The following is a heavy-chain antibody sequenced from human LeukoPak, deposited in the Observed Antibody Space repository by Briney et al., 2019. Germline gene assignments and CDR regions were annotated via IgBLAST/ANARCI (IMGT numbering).Heavy chain of an antibody. CDR2: ISWDGGST. J-gene: IGHJ6*02. CDR3: AKDLPSGSPYYYYYGMDV. Sequence: GGSLRLSCAASGFTFSDYAMYWVRQAPGKGLEWVSLISWDGGSTYYADSVKGRFTISRDNSKNSLYLQMNSLRTEDTALYYCAKDLPSGSPYYYYYGMDVWGQGTTVTVSS. D-gene: IGHD3-22*01. CDR1: GFTFSDYA. V-gene: IGHV3-43*01.